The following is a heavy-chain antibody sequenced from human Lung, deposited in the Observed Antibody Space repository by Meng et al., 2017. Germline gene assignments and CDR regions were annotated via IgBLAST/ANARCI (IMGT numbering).Heavy chain of an antibody. Sequence: QPQRWGAGLLKPSQTLALPCVVSGGSFRDFSLGWIRPPPGKGLAWIGEINHSGSTNYNPSLESRATISVDTSQNNLSLKLSSVTAAESAVYYCARGPTTMAHDFDYWGQGTLVTVSS. V-gene: IGHV4-34*01. CDR3: ARGPTTMAHDFDY. CDR1: GGSFRDFS. D-gene: IGHD4-11*01. J-gene: IGHJ4*02. CDR2: INHSGST.